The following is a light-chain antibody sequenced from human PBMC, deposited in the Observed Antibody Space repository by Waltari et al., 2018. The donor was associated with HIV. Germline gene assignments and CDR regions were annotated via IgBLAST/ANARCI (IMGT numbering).Light chain of an antibody. V-gene: IGLV3-10*01. J-gene: IGLJ2*01. CDR2: EDS. Sequence: SYELTQPPSVSVSPGQTDRITCSGDALPKKYSYWYQQKSGQAPVLVIYEDSKRPSGIPQRISGSKSGTTATLTISGAQVEDEADYYCASTDSSGNHRLFGGGTKVTVL. CDR3: ASTDSSGNHRL. CDR1: ALPKKY.